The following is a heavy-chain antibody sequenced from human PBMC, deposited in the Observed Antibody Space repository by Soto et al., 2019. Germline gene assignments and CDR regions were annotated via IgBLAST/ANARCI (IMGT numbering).Heavy chain of an antibody. CDR3: GRTIMYSAPHYFDY. CDR2: IRNKANSYTT. D-gene: IGHD1-26*01. J-gene: IGHJ4*02. V-gene: IGHV3-72*01. CDR1: GFSFSDHY. Sequence: EVQLVESGGGLVQPGGSLRLSCAASGFSFSDHYMEWVRQAPGKGLEWVGRIRNKANSYTTQYAAAVRGRFTLSRDDSKNSLFLQMNSLKTEDTAIYYCGRTIMYSAPHYFDYSGQGTLVTVSS.